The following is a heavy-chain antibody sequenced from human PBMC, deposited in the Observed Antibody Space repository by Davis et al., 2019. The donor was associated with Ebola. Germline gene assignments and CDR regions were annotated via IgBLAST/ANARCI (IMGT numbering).Heavy chain of an antibody. V-gene: IGHV4-34*01. CDR1: GGSFSGYY. J-gene: IGHJ5*02. CDR3: ARQQGLAVAGNNWFDP. Sequence: MPSETLSLTCAVYGGSFSGYYWSWIRQAPGKGLEWIGEIDHSGTTNYNPSLKSRVNISVDTSKNQFSLKLSSVTAADTAVYYCARQQGLAVAGNNWFDPWGQGTLVTVSS. D-gene: IGHD6-19*01. CDR2: IDHSGTT.